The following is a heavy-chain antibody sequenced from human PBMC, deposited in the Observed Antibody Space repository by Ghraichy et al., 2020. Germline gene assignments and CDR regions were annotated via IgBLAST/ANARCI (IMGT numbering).Heavy chain of an antibody. J-gene: IGHJ4*02. D-gene: IGHD6-13*01. CDR1: GGSISSYY. V-gene: IGHV4-59*01. CDR2: IYYSGST. CDR3: ARGGSSRYYAGDY. Sequence: SETLSLTCTVSGGSISSYYWSWIRQPPGKGLEWIGYIYYSGSTNYNPSLKSRVTISVDTSKNQFSLKLSSVTAADTAVYYCARGGSSRYYAGDYWGQGTLVTVSS.